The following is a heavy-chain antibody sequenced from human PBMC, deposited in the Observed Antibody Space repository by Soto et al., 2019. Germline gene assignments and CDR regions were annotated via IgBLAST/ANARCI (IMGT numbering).Heavy chain of an antibody. D-gene: IGHD3-9*01. CDR2: IIPILGIA. CDR3: ARDRRYDILTGYSIFDY. CDR1: GGTFSSYT. V-gene: IGHV1-69*08. J-gene: IGHJ4*02. Sequence: QVQLVQSGAEVKKPGSSVKVSCKASGGTFSSYTISWVRQAPGQGLEWMGRIIPILGIANYAQKFQGRVTIPADKSTSTAYMELSSLRSEDTAVYYCARDRRYDILTGYSIFDYWGQGTLVTVSS.